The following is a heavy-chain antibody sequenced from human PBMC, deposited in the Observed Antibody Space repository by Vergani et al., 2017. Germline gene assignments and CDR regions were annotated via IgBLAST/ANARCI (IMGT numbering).Heavy chain of an antibody. CDR1: GFTFSDYY. V-gene: IGHV3-11*04. D-gene: IGHD4-23*01. CDR2: ISPGASTV. CDR3: AKNPGNSTTPHYDAKDV. Sequence: LEESGGGSVKPGGSLRLSCAASGFTFSDYYMRWIRQAPGKGLEWVSNISPGASTVSYTDSVTGRFTVSRDNDNNSLSLDMTTLRVEDTAVYYCAKNPGNSTTPHYDAKDVWGRETTVTVAS. J-gene: IGHJ6*02.